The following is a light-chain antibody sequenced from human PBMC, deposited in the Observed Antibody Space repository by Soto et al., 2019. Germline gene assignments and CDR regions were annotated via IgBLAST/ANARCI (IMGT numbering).Light chain of an antibody. CDR2: DAS. CDR1: QSVDNY. J-gene: IGKJ2*01. V-gene: IGKV3-11*01. CDR3: QQRSNWPRGT. Sequence: EIVLTQSPDTLSLSPGERATLSCRASQSVDNYLAWYQQRPGQAPRLLIYDASNRASGIPARFSGSGSGTDFTLTISSLEPEDFAVYYCQQRSNWPRGTFGQGTKLEIK.